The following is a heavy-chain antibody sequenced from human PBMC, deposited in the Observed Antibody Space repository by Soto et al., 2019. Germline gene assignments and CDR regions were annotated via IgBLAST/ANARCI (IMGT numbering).Heavy chain of an antibody. V-gene: IGHV4-39*01. J-gene: IGHJ5*02. Sequence: SETLSLTCIVSGGSISSSSYFWGWIRQPPGKGLEWIGSIYYSGSTYYNPSLKSRVTVSVDTSKNQFSLKLSSVTAADTAVYYCARHPSDFWFDPWGHVTLFTVPS. CDR1: GGSISSSSYF. D-gene: IGHD2-21*02. CDR3: ARHPSDFWFDP. CDR2: IYYSGST.